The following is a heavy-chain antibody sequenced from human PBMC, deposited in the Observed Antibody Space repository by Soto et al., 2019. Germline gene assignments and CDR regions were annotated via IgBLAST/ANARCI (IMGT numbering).Heavy chain of an antibody. D-gene: IGHD1-20*01. V-gene: IGHV3-23*01. CDR1: GFSFSSYA. CDR3: ANHLPSIKNELRWADAFHI. Sequence: EVQLLESGGGLVQPGGSLRLSCAASGFSFSSYAMSWVRQAPGKGLEWVSVVTGHDASIYYADSVKGRFTIFRDNSKNSLSLQMNSRGVEDAAVYFCANHLPSIKNELRWADAFHIWGQGTVVTVSP. J-gene: IGHJ3*02. CDR2: VTGHDASI.